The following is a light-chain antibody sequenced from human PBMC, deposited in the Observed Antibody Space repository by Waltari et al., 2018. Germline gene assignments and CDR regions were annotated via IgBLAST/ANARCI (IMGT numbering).Light chain of an antibody. V-gene: IGKV3-15*01. CDR1: QSGSNH. J-gene: IGKJ2*01. CDR2: DAS. Sequence: EAMMTQSPATLSVSPGDRATLSCRASQSGSNHVARFQHKPGQAPSLLIYDASTRATGVPARFSGSGSGTEFTLTISSLQTEDFAVYYCQQYNNWPLYTFGQGTKLEIK. CDR3: QQYNNWPLYT.